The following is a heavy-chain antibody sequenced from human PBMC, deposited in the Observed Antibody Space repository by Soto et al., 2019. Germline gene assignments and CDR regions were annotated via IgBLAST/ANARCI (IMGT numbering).Heavy chain of an antibody. J-gene: IGHJ6*02. V-gene: IGHV1-8*01. D-gene: IGHD4-17*01. CDR1: GYTFTSYD. Sequence: QVQLMQSGAEVKKPGASVKVTCKASGYTFTSYDINWVRQATGQGLEWMGWMNPNSGNTGYAQKFQGRVTMTRNTSISTAYMELSSLRSEDTAVYYCARLDYGGNPQYHYGMDVWGQGTTVTVSS. CDR2: MNPNSGNT. CDR3: ARLDYGGNPQYHYGMDV.